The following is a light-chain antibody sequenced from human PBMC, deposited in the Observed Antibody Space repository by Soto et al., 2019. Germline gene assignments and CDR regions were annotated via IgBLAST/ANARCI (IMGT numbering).Light chain of an antibody. CDR1: QSVSSY. CDR2: EAS. CDR3: QQSGDSQWT. V-gene: IGKV3-11*01. J-gene: IGKJ1*01. Sequence: EIVLTQFPATLSLSPGERATLSCRASQSVSSYLAWYQQKPGQAPRLLMYEASNRATGIPDRFSGSGSGMDFTLTISSLAPEDFAVYYCQQSGDSQWTFGQGTKVDIK.